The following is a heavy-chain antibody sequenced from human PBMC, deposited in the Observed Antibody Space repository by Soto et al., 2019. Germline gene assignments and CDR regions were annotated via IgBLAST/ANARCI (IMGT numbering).Heavy chain of an antibody. D-gene: IGHD3-3*01. J-gene: IGHJ4*02. CDR1: GGSISSGDYY. Sequence: PSETLSLTCTVSGGSISSGDYYWSWIRQPPGKGLEWIGYIYCSGSTYYNPSLKSRVTISVDTSKNQFSLKLSSVTAADTAVYYCARAGILEWLSPYYFDYWGQGTLGPASS. V-gene: IGHV4-30-4*01. CDR3: ARAGILEWLSPYYFDY. CDR2: IYCSGST.